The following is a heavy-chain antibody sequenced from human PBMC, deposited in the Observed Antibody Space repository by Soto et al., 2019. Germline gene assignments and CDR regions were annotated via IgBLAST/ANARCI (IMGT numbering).Heavy chain of an antibody. CDR2: ITPFNGDV. CDR1: GNTFTYRY. CDR3: ASGGAGSGPLTWELPDH. V-gene: IGHV1-45*02. J-gene: IGHJ4*02. D-gene: IGHD1-26*01. Sequence: QLQLVQSGAEVKKTGSSVTVSCKALGNTFTYRYLHWVRQAPGQALEWMGWITPFNGDVHYAQKFQERVTITRDTSINTAYMRMSSLRSEDTAMYYCASGGAGSGPLTWELPDHWGQGTRVTVSS.